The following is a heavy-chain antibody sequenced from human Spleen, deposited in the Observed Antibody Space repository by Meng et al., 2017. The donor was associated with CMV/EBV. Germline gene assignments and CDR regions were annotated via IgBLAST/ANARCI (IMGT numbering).Heavy chain of an antibody. Sequence: GESLKISCAASEFTFSSYAMSWVRQAPGKGLEWVSVITGSGGSTYYADSVKGRFTISRDNSKNTLYLQMNSLRAEDTAIYYCAKDYRPNCSSTSCYAFDIWGQGTMVTVS. D-gene: IGHD2-2*01. V-gene: IGHV3-23*01. CDR3: AKDYRPNCSSTSCYAFDI. CDR2: ITGSGGST. J-gene: IGHJ3*02. CDR1: EFTFSSYA.